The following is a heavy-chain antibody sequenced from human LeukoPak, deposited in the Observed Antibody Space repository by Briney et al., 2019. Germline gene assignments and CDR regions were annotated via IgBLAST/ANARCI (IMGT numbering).Heavy chain of an antibody. V-gene: IGHV4-4*07. CDR2: IYNSGST. CDR3: ARVAVHYDILTGYYADDAFVI. D-gene: IGHD3-9*01. Sequence: SETLSLTCTVSGGSISSYYWSWIRQPAGKGLEWIGRIYNSGSTNYNPSLKSRVTMSVDTSKNQFSLKLSSVTAADTAVYYCARVAVHYDILTGYYADDAFVIWGEGTMVTVSS. CDR1: GGSISSYY. J-gene: IGHJ3*02.